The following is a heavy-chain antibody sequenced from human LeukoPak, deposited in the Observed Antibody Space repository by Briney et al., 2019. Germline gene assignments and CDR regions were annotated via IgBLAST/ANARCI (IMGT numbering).Heavy chain of an antibody. V-gene: IGHV4-61*09. D-gene: IGHD6-25*01. J-gene: IGHJ4*02. CDR3: ARDGGYRRGYFDY. CDR2: LYTSGST. CDR1: GGSISSGSYY. Sequence: NPSQTLSLTCTVSGGSISSGSYYWRWIRQPAGKGLGWIGHLYTSGSTYYNPSLNSRITISVDTSKNQFSLRLSSVTAADTAVYYCARDGGYRRGYFDYWGQGTLVTVSP.